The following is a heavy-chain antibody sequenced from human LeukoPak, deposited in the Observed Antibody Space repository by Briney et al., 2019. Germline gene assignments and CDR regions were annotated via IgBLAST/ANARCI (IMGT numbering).Heavy chain of an antibody. CDR3: ATISGYEFDP. D-gene: IGHD5-12*01. J-gene: IGHJ5*02. CDR2: IKEDGSEK. V-gene: IGHV3-7*02. Sequence: PGRSLRLSCAASGFTFSSYWMSWVRQGPGKGLEWVANIKEDGSEKYYVESVKGRFTISRDNAKNSLYLQMNSLRAEDTAVYYCATISGYEFDPWGQGTLVTVSS. CDR1: GFTFSSYW.